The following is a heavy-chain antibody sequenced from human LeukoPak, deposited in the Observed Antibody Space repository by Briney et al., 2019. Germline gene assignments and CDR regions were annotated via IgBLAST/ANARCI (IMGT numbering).Heavy chain of an antibody. Sequence: GGSLRLSCAASGFSFSTYSMNWVRQAPGKGLEWVSYISSSSSTIFYADSVKGRFTISRDNAKNSLYLQTNSLRDEDTAVYYCARDQIFFGEPWGQGTMVTVSS. CDR2: ISSSSSTI. D-gene: IGHD3-10*01. CDR1: GFSFSTYS. CDR3: ARDQIFFGEP. J-gene: IGHJ3*01. V-gene: IGHV3-48*02.